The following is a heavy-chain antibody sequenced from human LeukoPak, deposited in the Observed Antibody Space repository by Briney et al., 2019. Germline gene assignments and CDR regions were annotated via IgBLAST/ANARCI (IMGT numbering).Heavy chain of an antibody. V-gene: IGHV3-15*01. CDR3: TTGTSSSSSFLYYYHYMDV. CDR1: GFTFSNAW. Sequence: GGSLRLSCAASGFTFSNAWMSWVRQAPGKGLEWVGRIKSKTDGGTTDYAAPVKGRFTISRDDSKNTLYLQMNSLKTEDTAVYYCTTGTSSSSSFLYYYHYMDVWGKGTTVTVSS. CDR2: IKSKTDGGTT. J-gene: IGHJ6*03. D-gene: IGHD6-6*01.